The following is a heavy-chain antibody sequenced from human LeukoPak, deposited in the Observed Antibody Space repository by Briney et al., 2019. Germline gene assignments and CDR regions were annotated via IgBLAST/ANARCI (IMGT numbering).Heavy chain of an antibody. CDR1: GGSISSGDYY. CDR2: IYDSGST. V-gene: IGHV4-30-4*08. J-gene: IGHJ6*03. Sequence: PSETLSLTCTVSGGSISSGDYYWTWIRQPPGKGLEWIGYIYDSGSTYYSPSLKSRDTISLDTSKNQFSLKVSSVTAADTAVYYCARGYDFWSGSGENYYYMDVWGKGITVTVS. CDR3: ARGYDFWSGSGENYYYMDV. D-gene: IGHD3-3*01.